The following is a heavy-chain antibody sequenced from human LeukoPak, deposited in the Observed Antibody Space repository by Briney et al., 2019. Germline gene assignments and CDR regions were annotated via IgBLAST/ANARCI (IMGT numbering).Heavy chain of an antibody. Sequence: TSETLSLTCTGSGGSISSYYWSWIRQPPGKGLEWIGYIYYSGSTNYNPSLKSRVTISVDTSKNQFSLILSSVTTADTAVYYCAREVVAAAGTVDYWGQGTLVTVSS. CDR1: GGSISSYY. D-gene: IGHD6-13*01. CDR2: IYYSGST. J-gene: IGHJ4*02. V-gene: IGHV4-59*01. CDR3: AREVVAAAGTVDY.